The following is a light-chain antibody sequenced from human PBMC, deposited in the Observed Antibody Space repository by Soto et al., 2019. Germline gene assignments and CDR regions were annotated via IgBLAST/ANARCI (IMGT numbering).Light chain of an antibody. Sequence: DTVMPPSPVALAVSLADRATINCKSRHGVLYSYNNKNYLAWYQQKPGQAPKLLIYWASARARGVPDRFSGSGSGTLFTLTISSLQADDVAVYYCQQFYSTPLTFGAGTRLEIK. CDR3: QQFYSTPLT. CDR1: HGVLYSYNNKNY. V-gene: IGKV4-1*01. CDR2: WAS. J-gene: IGKJ5*01.